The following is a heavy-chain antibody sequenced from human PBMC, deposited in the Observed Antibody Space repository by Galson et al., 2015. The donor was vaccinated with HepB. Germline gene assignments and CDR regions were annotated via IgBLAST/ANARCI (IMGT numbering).Heavy chain of an antibody. CDR1: GGSISNYY. D-gene: IGHD2-15*01. CDR3: ARLGCCSGGACHPDD. CDR2: IYYSGST. J-gene: IGHJ4*02. Sequence: SETLSLTCTVSGGSISNYYWSWIRQPPGKGLEWIGWIYYSGSTNYNPSLKSRVTISVDTSKNQFSLKLSSVTAADTALYYCARLGCCSGGACHPDDWGQGTLGTVSS. V-gene: IGHV4-59*01.